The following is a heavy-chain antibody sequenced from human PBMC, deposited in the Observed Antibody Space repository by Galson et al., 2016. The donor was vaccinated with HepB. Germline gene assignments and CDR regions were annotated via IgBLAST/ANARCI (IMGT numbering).Heavy chain of an antibody. Sequence: SETLSLTCAVSGASISDSNWWTWVHQVPEKGLEWIGEIYHTGTSNNNPFLSSRFTLSVDKSRNEFSLNVTSVTAADTAVYYCARASIIPGARMIFDPWGQGTLVTVSS. V-gene: IGHV4-4*02. CDR2: IYHTGTS. J-gene: IGHJ5*02. CDR3: ARASIIPGARMIFDP. D-gene: IGHD2-2*01. CDR1: GASISDSNW.